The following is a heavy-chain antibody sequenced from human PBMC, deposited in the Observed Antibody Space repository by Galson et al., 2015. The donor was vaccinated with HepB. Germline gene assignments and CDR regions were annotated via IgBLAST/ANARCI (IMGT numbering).Heavy chain of an antibody. CDR2: ISSSSSTK. CDR3: ARAIAARPGAVSFDP. CDR1: GFTFSSYS. V-gene: IGHV3-48*02. Sequence: SLRLSCAASGFTFSSYSMNWVRQAPGKGLEWVSYISSSSSTKYYAASVKGRFTISRDNAKNSLYLQMNSLRDEDTAVYYCARAIAARPGAVSFDPWGQGTLVTVSS. D-gene: IGHD6-6*01. J-gene: IGHJ5*02.